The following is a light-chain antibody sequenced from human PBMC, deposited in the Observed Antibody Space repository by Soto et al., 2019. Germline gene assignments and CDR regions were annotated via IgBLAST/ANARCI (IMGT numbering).Light chain of an antibody. Sequence: QSPLTQPRSVSGSPGQSVTISCTGTSSDVGAYNSVSWYQQHPDKAPKLIIYDVNKRPSGVPDRFSASKSGNTASLTISGLQAEDEADYYCCSYADTFYVFGTGTKLTVL. J-gene: IGLJ1*01. V-gene: IGLV2-11*01. CDR2: DVN. CDR3: CSYADTFYV. CDR1: SSDVGAYNS.